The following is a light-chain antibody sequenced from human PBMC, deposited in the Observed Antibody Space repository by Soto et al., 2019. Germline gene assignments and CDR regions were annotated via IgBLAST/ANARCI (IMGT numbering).Light chain of an antibody. V-gene: IGLV2-14*01. CDR3: SSYTSSSTLV. CDR2: DVT. CDR1: NSDIGGYNF. J-gene: IGLJ1*01. Sequence: QSALTQPAFVSGSPGQSITISCTGTNSDIGGYNFVSWYQQHPGKVPKLMIYDVTNRPSGVSNRFSGSKSGNTASLTISGLQAEDEADYYCSSYTSSSTLVFATGTKVTVL.